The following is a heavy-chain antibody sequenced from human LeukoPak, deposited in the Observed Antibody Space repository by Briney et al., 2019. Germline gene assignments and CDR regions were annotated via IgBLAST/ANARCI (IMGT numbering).Heavy chain of an antibody. J-gene: IGHJ4*02. Sequence: GSLRLSCAASGFTFSSYWMHWVRQAPGKGLVWVSRINSDGSSTSYADSVKGRFTISRDNAKNTLYLQMNSLRAEDTAVYYCARGSYYDSSGYYPTDYWGQGTLVTVSS. CDR1: GFTFSSYW. CDR2: INSDGSST. D-gene: IGHD3-22*01. V-gene: IGHV3-74*01. CDR3: ARGSYYDSSGYYPTDY.